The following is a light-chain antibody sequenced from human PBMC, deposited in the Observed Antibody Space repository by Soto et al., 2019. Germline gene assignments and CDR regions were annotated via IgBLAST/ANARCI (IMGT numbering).Light chain of an antibody. CDR2: EDS. V-gene: IGLV3-21*02. CDR1: NFGSKS. CDR3: QVWDSSSDHVV. Sequence: SYELTQPPSVSLAPGQTARITCGGNNFGSKSVHWYQQRPGQAPVLVVYEDSDRPSGIPERFSGSNSGNTATLTISRVEAGDEADYYCQVWDSSSDHVVFGGGTKVTVL. J-gene: IGLJ3*02.